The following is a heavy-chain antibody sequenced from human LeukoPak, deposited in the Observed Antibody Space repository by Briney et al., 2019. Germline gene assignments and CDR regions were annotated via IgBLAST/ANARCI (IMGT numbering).Heavy chain of an antibody. CDR1: GYTFTSYY. D-gene: IGHD3-3*01. CDR3: AKSITIFGVVIGWNAFDI. J-gene: IGHJ3*02. V-gene: IGHV1-46*01. Sequence: ASVKVSCKASGYTFTSYYMHWVRQAPGQGLEWMGIINPSGGSTSYAQKFQGRVTMTRDTSTSTVYMELSSLRSEDTAVYYRAKSITIFGVVIGWNAFDIWGQGTMVTVSS. CDR2: INPSGGST.